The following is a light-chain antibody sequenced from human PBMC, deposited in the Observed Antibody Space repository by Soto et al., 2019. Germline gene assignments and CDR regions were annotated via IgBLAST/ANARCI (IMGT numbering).Light chain of an antibody. CDR1: QNLSSY. J-gene: IGKJ1*01. CDR3: QQRSNWPRT. V-gene: IGKV3-11*01. Sequence: IVLTQSPANLSLSPGKRANLXCRASQNLSSYFTWYQQISGQAQRPLICDVSNRAHGSPARFSGSGSVTDFTRTISSLEPEDFAVYYGQQRSNWPRTFGQGTKVDIK. CDR2: DVS.